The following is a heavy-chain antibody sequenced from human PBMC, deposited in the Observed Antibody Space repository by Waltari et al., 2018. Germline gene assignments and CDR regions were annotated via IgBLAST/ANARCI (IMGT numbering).Heavy chain of an antibody. J-gene: IGHJ4*02. CDR1: GYTLTELS. Sequence: QVQLVQSGAEVKKPGASVKVSCKVSGYTLTELSMHWVRQAPGKGLEWMGGFGPEDGETIYEQRCQGRGTRTEDTSTDTAYMELSSLRSEDTAVYYCATALRERRDFDYWGQGTLVTVSS. V-gene: IGHV1-24*01. CDR3: ATALRERRDFDY. CDR2: FGPEDGET. D-gene: IGHD3-16*01.